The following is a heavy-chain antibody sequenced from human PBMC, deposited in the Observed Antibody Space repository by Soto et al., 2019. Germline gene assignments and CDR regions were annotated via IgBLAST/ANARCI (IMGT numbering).Heavy chain of an antibody. J-gene: IGHJ4*02. D-gene: IGHD1-26*01. Sequence: QVQLQESGPGLVKPSDNLSLTCAVSGYSISSSNWWGWIRQRPGKGLEWIGYIYYSGTTYYNPSLKSRVTMSVDTSKNQFSLKLTSVTAVDTAVYYCARREIQGPIDYWGQGTLVTVSS. V-gene: IGHV4-28*01. CDR2: IYYSGTT. CDR1: GYSISSSNW. CDR3: ARREIQGPIDY.